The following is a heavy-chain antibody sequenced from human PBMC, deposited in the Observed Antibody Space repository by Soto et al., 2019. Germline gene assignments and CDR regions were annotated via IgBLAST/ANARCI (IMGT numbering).Heavy chain of an antibody. J-gene: IGHJ3*01. V-gene: IGHV1-69*01. CDR3: ARDREATLMVFEV. Sequence: QMQLVQSGAEVKPPGSSVKVSCKASGDTLSSPTLAWVRQAPGQGLEWMGGIILHYGTPSYAQNFQGRVTITADEPTSTSYLELSSLDPDDTAVYFCARDREATLMVFEVWGQGTMVIVTP. CDR2: IILHYGTP. D-gene: IGHD5-12*01. CDR1: GDTLSSPT.